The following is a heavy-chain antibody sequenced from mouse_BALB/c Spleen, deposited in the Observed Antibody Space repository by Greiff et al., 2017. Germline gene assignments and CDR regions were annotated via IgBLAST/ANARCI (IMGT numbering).Heavy chain of an antibody. V-gene: IGHV5-6-5*01. CDR3: ARYAYYGNYNYAMDY. Sequence: EVHLVESGGGLVKPGGSLKLSCAASGFTFSSYAMSWVRQTPEKRLEWVASISSGGSTYYPDSVKGRFTISRDNARNILYLQMSSLRSEYTAMYYCARYAYYGNYNYAMDYWGQGTSVTVSS. D-gene: IGHD2-10*01. CDR2: ISSGGST. J-gene: IGHJ4*01. CDR1: GFTFSSYA.